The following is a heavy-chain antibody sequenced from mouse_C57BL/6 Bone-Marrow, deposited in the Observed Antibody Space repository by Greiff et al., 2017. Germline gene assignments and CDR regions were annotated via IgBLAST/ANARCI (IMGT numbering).Heavy chain of an antibody. J-gene: IGHJ1*03. CDR1: GFTFSSYT. CDR3: SGQVTTVLATKYFDV. Sequence: EVKLMESGGGLVKPGGSLKLSCAASGFTFSSYTMYWVRQTPETRLQWVAAISGGGGNTSYPDSVKGRSTFSRDNNKDILYLQMSSRRSEDTALDYCSGQVTTVLATKYFDVWGTGTTVTVSS. CDR2: ISGGGGNT. V-gene: IGHV5-9*01. D-gene: IGHD1-1*01.